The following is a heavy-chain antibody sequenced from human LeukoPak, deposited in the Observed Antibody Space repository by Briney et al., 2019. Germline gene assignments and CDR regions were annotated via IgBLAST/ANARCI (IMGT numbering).Heavy chain of an antibody. CDR1: GYTFTTYD. Sequence: SVKVSCKASGYTFTTYDINWVRQATGQGLEWMGWMNPNSGNTGYAQKFQGRVTMTRDTSISTAYMELSSPRSEDTAVYYCTRGRPSSFDYWGQGTLVTVSS. V-gene: IGHV1-8*01. CDR2: MNPNSGNT. CDR3: TRGRPSSFDY. J-gene: IGHJ4*02.